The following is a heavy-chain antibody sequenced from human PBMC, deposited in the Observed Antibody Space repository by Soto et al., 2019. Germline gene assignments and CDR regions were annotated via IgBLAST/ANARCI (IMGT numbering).Heavy chain of an antibody. CDR1: GYSFTSYW. Sequence: PGESLKISCKGSGYSFTSYWISWVRQMPGKGLGWMGRIDPSDSYTNYSPSFKGHVTISADKSISTAYLQWSSRKDSDTAMYYCARLKLEYCSGGSCYGYGMDVWGQGTTVTVSS. J-gene: IGHJ6*02. V-gene: IGHV5-10-1*01. CDR2: IDPSDSYT. CDR3: ARLKLEYCSGGSCYGYGMDV. D-gene: IGHD2-15*01.